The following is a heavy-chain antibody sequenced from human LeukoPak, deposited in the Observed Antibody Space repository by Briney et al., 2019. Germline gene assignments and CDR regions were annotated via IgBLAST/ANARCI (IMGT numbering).Heavy chain of an antibody. J-gene: IGHJ4*02. V-gene: IGHV3-7*03. Sequence: GGSLRLSCAASGFTFSSYWMSWVRQAPGKGLEWVANIKQDGSEKYYVDSVKGRFTISRDNAKNSLYLQMNSLRAEDTAAYYCARSTSPVLRYFDWLAPFDYWGQGTLVTVSS. CDR3: ARSTSPVLRYFDWLAPFDY. CDR1: GFTFSSYW. D-gene: IGHD3-9*01. CDR2: IKQDGSEK.